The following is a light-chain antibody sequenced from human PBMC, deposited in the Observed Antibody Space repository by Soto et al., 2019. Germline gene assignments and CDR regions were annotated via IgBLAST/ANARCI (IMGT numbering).Light chain of an antibody. CDR1: QSLLQSNGYNY. J-gene: IGKJ1*01. CDR2: VGS. CDR3: MQSQQTPPT. V-gene: IGKV2-28*01. Sequence: DIVMTQSPLSLPVTPGESASISCSSSQSLLQSNGYNYLDWYLQKPGQSPQLLIFVGSYRASGVPDRFSGSGSGTDFTLKIRSVEAEDVGIYYCMQSQQTPPTFGQGTRVEIK.